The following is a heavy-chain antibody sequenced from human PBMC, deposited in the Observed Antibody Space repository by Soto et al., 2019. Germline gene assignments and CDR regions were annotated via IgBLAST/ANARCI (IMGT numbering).Heavy chain of an antibody. D-gene: IGHD3-3*01. Sequence: GESLKISCKGSGYSFTNYWIGWVRQMPGKGLEWMGIIYPGTSNTLYSPYFQGQVTISVDKSITTAFLQWSSLKASDTAMYYCARGVDGHTWSLYWGQGTLVTVSS. CDR2: IYPGTSNT. CDR3: ARGVDGHTWSLY. CDR1: GYSFTNYW. V-gene: IGHV5-51*01. J-gene: IGHJ4*02.